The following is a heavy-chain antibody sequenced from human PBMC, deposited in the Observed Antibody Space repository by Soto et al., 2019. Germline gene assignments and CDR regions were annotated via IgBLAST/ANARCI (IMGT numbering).Heavy chain of an antibody. CDR3: AREDGSSGYAGPFHH. D-gene: IGHD3-22*01. CDR2: ISADNGNT. Sequence: ASVKVSCKASGYTFASYGISWVRQAPGQGLEWMGWISADNGNTNYARKFQGRVTMTTDTSTSTAYMELRSLKSDDTAVYYCAREDGSSGYAGPFHHWGQGTLVTVSS. V-gene: IGHV1-18*01. J-gene: IGHJ1*01. CDR1: GYTFASYG.